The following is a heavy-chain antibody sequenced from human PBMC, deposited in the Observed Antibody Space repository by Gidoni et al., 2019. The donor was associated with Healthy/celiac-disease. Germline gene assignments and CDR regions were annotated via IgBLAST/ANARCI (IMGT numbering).Heavy chain of an antibody. J-gene: IGHJ4*02. CDR2: ISGSGGST. CDR3: AKDRYSSSWPIYFDY. Sequence: EVQLLESGGGLVQPGGSLRLPCAAPGFPFSSYAMSWVRQAPGKGLEWVSAISGSGGSTYYADSVKGRFTISRDNSKNTLYLQMNSLRAEDTAVYYCAKDRYSSSWPIYFDYWGQGTLVTVSS. V-gene: IGHV3-23*01. D-gene: IGHD6-13*01. CDR1: GFPFSSYA.